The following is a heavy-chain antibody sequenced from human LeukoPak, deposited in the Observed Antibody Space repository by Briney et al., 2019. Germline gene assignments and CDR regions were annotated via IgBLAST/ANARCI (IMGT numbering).Heavy chain of an antibody. D-gene: IGHD3-3*01. Sequence: ASVKVSCKVSGYTLTELSMHWVRQAPGKGLEWMGGFDPEDGETIYTQEFQGRVNMTEDTSTDTAYMELSSLRSEDTAVYYCAADTERFLGFDYWGQGTLVTVSS. CDR2: FDPEDGET. CDR1: GYTLTELS. CDR3: AADTERFLGFDY. V-gene: IGHV1-24*01. J-gene: IGHJ4*02.